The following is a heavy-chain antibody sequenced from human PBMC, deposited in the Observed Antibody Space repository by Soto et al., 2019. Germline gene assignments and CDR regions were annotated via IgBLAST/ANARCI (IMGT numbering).Heavy chain of an antibody. Sequence: GESLKISCKGSGYSFTSYWIGWLRQMPGKGLEWMGIIYPGDSDTRYSPSFQGQVTISADKSISTAYLQWSSLKASDTAMYYCARHLAGAYYGSGSYYKYLDYWGQGTLVTVSS. V-gene: IGHV5-51*01. CDR1: GYSFTSYW. J-gene: IGHJ4*02. CDR3: ARHLAGAYYGSGSYYKYLDY. D-gene: IGHD3-10*01. CDR2: IYPGDSDT.